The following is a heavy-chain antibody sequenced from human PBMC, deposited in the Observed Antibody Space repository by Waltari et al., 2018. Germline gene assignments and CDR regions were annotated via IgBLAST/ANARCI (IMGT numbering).Heavy chain of an antibody. CDR3: AIVGATTLGAFDI. CDR1: GYTFTSYY. J-gene: IGHJ3*02. D-gene: IGHD1-26*01. Sequence: QVQLVQSGAEVKKPGASVKVSCKASGYTFTSYYMHWVRQAPGQGLEWMGIINPSGGSTSHAQKFPGRVTMTRDTATSTVYMVVSSLRSEDTAVYYCAIVGATTLGAFDIWGQGTMVTVSS. CDR2: INPSGGST. V-gene: IGHV1-46*01.